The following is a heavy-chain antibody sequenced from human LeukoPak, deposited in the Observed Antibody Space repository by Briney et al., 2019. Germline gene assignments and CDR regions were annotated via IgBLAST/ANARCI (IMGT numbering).Heavy chain of an antibody. CDR1: GFTFSSYA. D-gene: IGHD3-3*01. CDR3: AKDRDDFWSGYWSPAFDY. V-gene: IGHV3-23*01. Sequence: GGSLRLSCAASGFTFSSYAMSWVRQAPGKGLEWVSAISGSGGSTYYADSVKGRFTISRDNSRNTLYLQMNSLRAEDTAVYYCAKDRDDFWSGYWSPAFDYWGQGTLVTVSS. J-gene: IGHJ4*02. CDR2: ISGSGGST.